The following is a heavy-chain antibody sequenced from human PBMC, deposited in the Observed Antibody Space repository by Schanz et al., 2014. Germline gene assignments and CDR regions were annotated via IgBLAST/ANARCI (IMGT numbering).Heavy chain of an antibody. V-gene: IGHV1-18*04. CDR2: INTYNGDT. CDR1: GYTFTRNG. Sequence: QVQLVQSGAEVKEPGASVKVSCKASGYTFTRNGITWVRQAPGQGLEWMGWINTYNGDTAYAQNMQGRVSMTTETAASTAYMELRSLKSDDTAVYYCARDKGLCTNYDFWSGRCAWFDPWGQGTLVTVSS. J-gene: IGHJ5*02. CDR3: ARDKGLCTNYDFWSGRCAWFDP. D-gene: IGHD3-3*01.